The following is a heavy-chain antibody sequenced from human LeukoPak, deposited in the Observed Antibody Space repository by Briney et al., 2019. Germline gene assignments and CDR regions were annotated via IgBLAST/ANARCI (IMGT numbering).Heavy chain of an antibody. CDR1: GGTLSSYT. Sequence: ASVKVSCKASGGTLSSYTISWVRQAPGQGLEWMGRIIPILGMANYAQKFQGRVKITADKSTSTAYMELSSLRSEDTAVYYCAREGGGYCSSTSRYTFDYWGQGTLVTVSS. D-gene: IGHD2-2*02. CDR3: AREGGGYCSSTSRYTFDY. CDR2: IIPILGMA. J-gene: IGHJ4*02. V-gene: IGHV1-69*04.